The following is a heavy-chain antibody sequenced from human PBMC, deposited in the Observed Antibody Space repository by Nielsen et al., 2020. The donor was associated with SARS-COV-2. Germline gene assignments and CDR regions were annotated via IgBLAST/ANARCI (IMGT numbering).Heavy chain of an antibody. CDR1: GFTFSDYY. V-gene: IGHV3-11*03. CDR3: ARTGRNMVNYSGMDV. D-gene: IGHD5-18*01. CDR2: ISHSGNYM. J-gene: IGHJ6*02. Sequence: GESLKISCAASGFTFSDYYMSWIRQAPGKGLEWVSYISHSGNYMIYADSVKGRLTISRDNARNSVYLQMNSLGAEDTAVYYCARTGRNMVNYSGMDVWGQGTTVTVSS.